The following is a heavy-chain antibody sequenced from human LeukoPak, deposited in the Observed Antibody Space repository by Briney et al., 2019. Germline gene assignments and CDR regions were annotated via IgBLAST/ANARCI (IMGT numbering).Heavy chain of an antibody. Sequence: ASVKVSCKASGYTFTSYAMNWVRQAPGQGLEWMGWTNTNTGNPTYAQGFTGRFVFSLDTSVSTAYLQISSLKAEDTAVYYCARPRHYDFWSGSYYYYGMDVWGQGTTVTVSS. CDR1: GYTFTSYA. J-gene: IGHJ6*02. D-gene: IGHD3-3*01. CDR3: ARPRHYDFWSGSYYYYGMDV. V-gene: IGHV7-4-1*02. CDR2: TNTNTGNP.